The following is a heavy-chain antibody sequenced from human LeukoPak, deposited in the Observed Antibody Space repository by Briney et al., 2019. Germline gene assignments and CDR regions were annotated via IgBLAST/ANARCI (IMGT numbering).Heavy chain of an antibody. J-gene: IGHJ4*02. CDR1: GGSISSYY. CDR3: ARDAYYYDTGGYYVVDY. CDR2: IYSSGST. Sequence: SETLSLTCTVSGGSISSYYWAWIRQSAGNGLERIGRIYSSGSTYYNPSLNSRVTMSVDTSNNQFSLRLTSVTAADTAVYYCARDAYYYDTGGYYVVDYWGQGTLVTVSS. V-gene: IGHV4-4*07. D-gene: IGHD3-22*01.